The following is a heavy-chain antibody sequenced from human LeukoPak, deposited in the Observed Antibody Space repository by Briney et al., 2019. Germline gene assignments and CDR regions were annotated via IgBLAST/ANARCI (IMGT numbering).Heavy chain of an antibody. CDR1: SFTCSSYR. Sequence: GVTVTLYCAAYSFTCSSYRMMWHPQAQGKELVGVSYISSSSRTIYYADYVRGSFTIYRDNAKNSLYLEMNYLRDEDTAVCYCARWDSSSDDYWGQGTLVTVSS. V-gene: IGHV3-48*02. D-gene: IGHD6-6*01. J-gene: IGHJ4*02. CDR2: ISSSSRTI. CDR3: ARWDSSSDDY.